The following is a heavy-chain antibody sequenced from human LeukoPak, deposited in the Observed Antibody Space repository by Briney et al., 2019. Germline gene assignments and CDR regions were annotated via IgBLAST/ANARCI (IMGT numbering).Heavy chain of an antibody. CDR2: ISGSGGST. V-gene: IGHV3-23*01. CDR1: EFTFRNYA. CDR3: AKGGKYDSSGYYYY. D-gene: IGHD3-22*01. J-gene: IGHJ4*02. Sequence: GGSLRLSCAASEFTFRNYAMNWVRQAPGKGLEWVSAISGSGGSTYYADSVKGRFTISRDNSKNTLYLQMNSLRAEDTAVYYCAKGGKYDSSGYYYYWGQGTLVTVSS.